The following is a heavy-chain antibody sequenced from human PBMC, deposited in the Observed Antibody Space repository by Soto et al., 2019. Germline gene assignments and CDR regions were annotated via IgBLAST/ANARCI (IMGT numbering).Heavy chain of an antibody. CDR1: GFTFSSYN. CDR2: ISSSSSYI. J-gene: IGHJ4*02. Sequence: GGSLRLSCAASGFTFSSYNMNWVRQAPGKGLEWVSSISSSSSYIYYADSVKGRFTISRDNAKNSLYLQMSSLRAEDTAVDYCARVHYYDSSAYYLGGQGTLVTVSS. CDR3: ARVHYYDSSAYYL. D-gene: IGHD3-22*01. V-gene: IGHV3-21*01.